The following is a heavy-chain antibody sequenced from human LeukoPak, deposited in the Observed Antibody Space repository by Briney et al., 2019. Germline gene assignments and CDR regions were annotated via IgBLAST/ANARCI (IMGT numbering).Heavy chain of an antibody. Sequence: SETLSLTCAVSGDSFSSNYWWNWVRQSPGKGLEWIGEIYHSGTTNFNPSLKSRVSISLDKSKNQLSLKVNSVTAADTAVYYCARDRGGLTYGKDIWGQGTTVTVSS. D-gene: IGHD2-15*01. V-gene: IGHV4-4*02. CDR2: IYHSGTT. CDR1: GDSFSSNYW. CDR3: ARDRGGLTYGKDI. J-gene: IGHJ6*02.